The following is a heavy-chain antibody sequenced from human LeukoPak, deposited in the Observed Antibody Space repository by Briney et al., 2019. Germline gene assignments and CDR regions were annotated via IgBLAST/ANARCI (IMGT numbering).Heavy chain of an antibody. D-gene: IGHD3-9*01. CDR3: ARCNDILTGYFHYYYYGMDV. V-gene: IGHV1-69*04. CDR1: GGTFSSYA. Sequence: SVKVSCKASGGTFSSYAISWVRQAPGQGLEWMGRIIPILGIANYAQKFQGRVTMTRNTSISTAYMELSSLRSEDTAVYYCARCNDILTGYFHYYYYGMDVWGQGTTVTVSS. CDR2: IIPILGIA. J-gene: IGHJ6*02.